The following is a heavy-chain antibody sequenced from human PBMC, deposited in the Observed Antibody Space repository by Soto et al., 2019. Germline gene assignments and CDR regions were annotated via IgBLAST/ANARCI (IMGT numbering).Heavy chain of an antibody. CDR1: GYDFTGYW. Sequence: GESLKISCKGFGYDFTGYWIGWVRQMPGKGLEWMGLIYPGDSRNRYSPSFQGQVTMSIDKSINTAYLQWSSLKASDTAIYYCARHGSPYEFGCFDFWGQGTLVTVSS. CDR3: ARHGSPYEFGCFDF. V-gene: IGHV5-51*01. D-gene: IGHD2-15*01. CDR2: IYPGDSRN. J-gene: IGHJ4*02.